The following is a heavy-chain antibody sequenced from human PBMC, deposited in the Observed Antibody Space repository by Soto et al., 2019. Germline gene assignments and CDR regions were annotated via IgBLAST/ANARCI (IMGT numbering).Heavy chain of an antibody. CDR1: GVTFYYYS. J-gene: IGHJ3*02. CDR2: ISWNSGNI. Sequence: GGSLSLSCASAGVTFYYYSMHLVRPAPGKGLEWVSGISWNSGNIDYADSVKGRFTISRDNAKNSLYLQMNSLRAEDTAMYYGAKDRRAWRYDDFDRWGQGTMVTVSS. CDR3: AKDRRAWRYDDFDR. V-gene: IGHV3-9*01. D-gene: IGHD3-9*01.